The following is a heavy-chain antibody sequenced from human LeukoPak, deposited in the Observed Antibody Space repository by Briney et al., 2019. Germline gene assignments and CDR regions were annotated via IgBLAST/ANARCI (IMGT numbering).Heavy chain of an antibody. CDR3: ARDQEGFDY. V-gene: IGHV1-46*01. CDR2: IYPRDGST. J-gene: IGHJ4*02. Sequence: ASVRVSCKASGYTFTRNYIEWGRQAPGQGLEWMGMIYPRDGSTSYAQKFQGRVTVTRDTSTSTVHMELSGLRSEDTAVYYCARDQEGFDYWGQGTLVTVSS. CDR1: GYTFTRNY.